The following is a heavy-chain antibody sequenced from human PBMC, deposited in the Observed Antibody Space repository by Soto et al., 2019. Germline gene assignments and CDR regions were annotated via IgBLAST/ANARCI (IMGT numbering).Heavy chain of an antibody. V-gene: IGHV1-3*01. CDR2: INAGNGNT. CDR1: GYTFTSYA. D-gene: IGHD1-26*01. J-gene: IGHJ3*02. Sequence: GASVKVSFKASGYTFTSYAMHWVRQAPGQRLEWMGWINAGNGNTKYSQKFQGRVTITRDTSASTAYMELSSLRSEDTAVYYCARDWELPGAFDIWGQGTMVTVSS. CDR3: ARDWELPGAFDI.